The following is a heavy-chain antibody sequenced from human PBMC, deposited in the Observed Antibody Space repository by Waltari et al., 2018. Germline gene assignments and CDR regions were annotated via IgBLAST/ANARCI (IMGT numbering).Heavy chain of an antibody. V-gene: IGHV4-39*07. CDR2: IYYSWST. Sequence: QLQLQESGPGLVKPSETLSLTCTVSGGSISSSSYYWGWIRQPPGKGLEWIGSIYYSWSTYYHPSLKSRVTLSVDTSKNQFSLKLSSVTAADTAVYYCARGASILEWFPPYYFDYWGQGTLVTVSS. CDR3: ARGASILEWFPPYYFDY. D-gene: IGHD3-3*01. J-gene: IGHJ4*02. CDR1: GGSISSSSYY.